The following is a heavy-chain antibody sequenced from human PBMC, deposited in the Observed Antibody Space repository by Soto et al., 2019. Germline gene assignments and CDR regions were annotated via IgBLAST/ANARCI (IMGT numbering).Heavy chain of an antibody. V-gene: IGHV1-2*04. Sequence: GASVKVSCKASGYTFTGYYVHWVRQAPGQGLEWMGWINPDIGGTDYAQKFQGWVTMTRDTSTSTVYMELSSLRSEYTAIYYCARDTSSWYRVDYWGQGTLVTVSS. D-gene: IGHD6-13*01. CDR3: ARDTSSWYRVDY. CDR1: GYTFTGYY. CDR2: INPDIGGT. J-gene: IGHJ4*02.